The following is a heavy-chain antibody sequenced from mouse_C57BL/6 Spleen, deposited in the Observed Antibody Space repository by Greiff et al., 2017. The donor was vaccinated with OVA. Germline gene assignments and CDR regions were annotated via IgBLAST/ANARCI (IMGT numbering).Heavy chain of an antibody. J-gene: IGHJ3*01. CDR1: GFSLTSYG. D-gene: IGHD2-3*01. Sequence: VQLVESGPGLVAPSQRLSITCTVSGFSLTSYGVDWVRQSPGKGLEWLGVIWGVGSTNYNSALKSRLSISKDNSKSQVFLKMNSLQTDDTAMYYCASGIYDGSPFAYWGQGTLVTVSA. CDR2: IWGVGST. CDR3: ASGIYDGSPFAY. V-gene: IGHV2-6*01.